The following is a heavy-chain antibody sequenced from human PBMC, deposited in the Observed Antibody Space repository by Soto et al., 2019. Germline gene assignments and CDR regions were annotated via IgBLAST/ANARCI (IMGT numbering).Heavy chain of an antibody. V-gene: IGHV1-18*01. D-gene: IGHD6-13*01. CDR3: ARDASNWVYSDL. CDR1: LYSFTTYA. J-gene: IGHJ5*02. Sequence: QVQLVQSGAELEKPGASIKVSCRASLYSFTTYAINWVRQAPGQAPEWVGRINTYNGKTNFAQRLQDRVTLTRDTATNTAYMELRRLTSDDTGVYFGARDASNWVYSDLWGQGTLVTVSS. CDR2: INTYNGKT.